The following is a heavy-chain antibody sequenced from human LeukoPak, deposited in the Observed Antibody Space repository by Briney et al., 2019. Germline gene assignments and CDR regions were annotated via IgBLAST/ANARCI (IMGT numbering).Heavy chain of an antibody. Sequence: ASVKVSCKASGYTFTRNTINWVRQAPGQGLEWMGWVNTNTGNPTYAQGFTGRFVFSSDTSVSTAYLQIGSLRAEDTAVYYCVTNFDSSGYFGYWGQGTLVTVSS. CDR1: GYTFTRNT. CDR3: VTNFDSSGYFGY. V-gene: IGHV7-4-1*01. J-gene: IGHJ4*02. CDR2: VNTNTGNP. D-gene: IGHD3-22*01.